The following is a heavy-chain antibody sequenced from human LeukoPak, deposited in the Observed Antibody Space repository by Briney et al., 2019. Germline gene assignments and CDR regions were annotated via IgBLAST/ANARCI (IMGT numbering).Heavy chain of an antibody. CDR2: ISSSSSTI. J-gene: IGHJ4*02. CDR3: ARDRSGWLVGTNYFDY. V-gene: IGHV3-48*01. D-gene: IGHD6-19*01. CDR1: GFTFSSYA. Sequence: GGSLRLSCAASGFTFSSYAMSWVRQAPGKGLEWVSYISSSSSTIYYADSVKGRFTISRDNAKNSLYLQMNSLRAEDTAVYYCARDRSGWLVGTNYFDYWGQGTLVTVSS.